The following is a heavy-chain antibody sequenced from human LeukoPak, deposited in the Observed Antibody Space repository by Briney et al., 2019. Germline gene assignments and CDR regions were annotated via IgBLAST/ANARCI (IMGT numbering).Heavy chain of an antibody. Sequence: SETLSLTCTVSGGSISSSYWSWIRQPPGKGLEWIGYIYYTGTTNYNPSLKSRVTISLDTSKNQFSLKLNSVTAADTAVYYCARLKGYSSGWYPSYYFDYWGHGTLVTVSS. J-gene: IGHJ4*01. CDR1: GGSISSSY. D-gene: IGHD6-19*01. CDR3: ARLKGYSSGWYPSYYFDY. CDR2: IYYTGTT. V-gene: IGHV4-59*08.